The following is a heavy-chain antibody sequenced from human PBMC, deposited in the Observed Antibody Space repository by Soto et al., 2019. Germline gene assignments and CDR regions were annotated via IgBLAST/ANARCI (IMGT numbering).Heavy chain of an antibody. CDR3: ARYNAASGTYYFDY. Sequence: SETLSLTCAVSGASVSSTYWWSWVRQPPGKGPEWIGEINHRGSANYNSSLKSRVTISVDISKSQFSLRLTSVTAADTAVYYCARYNAASGTYYFDYWGQGALVTVPQ. CDR2: INHRGSA. V-gene: IGHV4-4*02. J-gene: IGHJ4*02. CDR1: GASVSSTYW. D-gene: IGHD6-13*01.